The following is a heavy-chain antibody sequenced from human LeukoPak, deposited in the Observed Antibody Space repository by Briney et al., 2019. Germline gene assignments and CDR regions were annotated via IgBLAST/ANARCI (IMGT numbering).Heavy chain of an antibody. CDR1: GFTFSSYI. J-gene: IGHJ4*02. D-gene: IGHD2/OR15-2a*01. Sequence: GGSLTLFCAVYGFTFSSYIMNWVRQAPGKGRAWVSYISSFSSTIFYADSVKGRFTISRDNAKNSLYLQMNSLRAEDTAVYYCVATLSADFDNWGQGTLVTVSS. CDR3: VATLSADFDN. CDR2: ISSFSSTI. V-gene: IGHV3-48*01.